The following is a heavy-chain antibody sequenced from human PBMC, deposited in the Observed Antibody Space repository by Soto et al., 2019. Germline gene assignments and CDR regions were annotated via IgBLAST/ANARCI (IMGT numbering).Heavy chain of an antibody. Sequence: GGSLRLSCEASGFNFNNYGMHWVRQAPGKGLEWVAVIWYDGSDKYYADSVRGRFTISKDNSKNTVYLQMNSLRAEDTAVYYCARDLGIYYDSRYLDYWGQGTLVTVSS. CDR1: GFNFNNYG. D-gene: IGHD3-22*01. CDR3: ARDLGIYYDSRYLDY. CDR2: IWYDGSDK. J-gene: IGHJ4*02. V-gene: IGHV3-33*01.